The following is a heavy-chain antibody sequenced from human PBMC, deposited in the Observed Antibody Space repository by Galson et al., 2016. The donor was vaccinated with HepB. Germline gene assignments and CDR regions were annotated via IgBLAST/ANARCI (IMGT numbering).Heavy chain of an antibody. V-gene: IGHV3-33*01. D-gene: IGHD1-26*01. CDR3: ARPGYRLGATYGLDV. CDR2: IWSDGSDK. J-gene: IGHJ6*02. CDR1: GFTFSSYG. Sequence: SLRLSCAASGFTFSSYGMHWVRQAPGKGLEWVAAIWSDGSDKYYADSVKGRFTISRDNSKYTLYLQMNSLRAEDTAVYYCARPGYRLGATYGLDVWGQGTTVTVSS.